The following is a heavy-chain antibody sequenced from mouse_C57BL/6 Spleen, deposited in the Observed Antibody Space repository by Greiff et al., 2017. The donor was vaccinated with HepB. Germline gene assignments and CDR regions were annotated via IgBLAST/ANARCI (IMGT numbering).Heavy chain of an antibody. Sequence: EVKLMESGGGLVKPGGSLKLSCAASGFTFSDYGMHWVRQAPEKGLEWVAYISSGSSTIYYADTVKGRFTISRDNAKNTLFLQMTSLRSEDTAMYYCARPLYGNLAWFAYWGQGTLVTVSA. V-gene: IGHV5-17*01. CDR1: GFTFSDYG. J-gene: IGHJ3*01. CDR2: ISSGSSTI. D-gene: IGHD2-1*01. CDR3: ARPLYGNLAWFAY.